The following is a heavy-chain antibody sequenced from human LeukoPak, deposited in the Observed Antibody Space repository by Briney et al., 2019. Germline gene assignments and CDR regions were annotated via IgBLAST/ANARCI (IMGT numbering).Heavy chain of an antibody. V-gene: IGHV3-48*03. CDR1: GSSFSIYE. J-gene: IGHJ4*02. CDR2: ISSSGTTI. Sequence: GGSLRLSCAASGSSFSIYEMNWVRQAPGKGLEWISYISSSGTTIYYADSVKGRFTISRDNAKNSLYLQMNSLRAEDTAVYYCARDNGGYPYYFDYWGQGTLVTVSS. D-gene: IGHD1-26*01. CDR3: ARDNGGYPYYFDY.